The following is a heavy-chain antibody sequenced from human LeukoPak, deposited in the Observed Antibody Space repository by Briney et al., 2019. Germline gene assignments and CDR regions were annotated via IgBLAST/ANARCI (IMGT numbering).Heavy chain of an antibody. D-gene: IGHD3-10*01. CDR1: GFTLSSYA. J-gene: IGHJ3*02. CDR2: ISGSGGST. CDR3: CKGAYDSGNYYYSFHI. Sequence: GGSLRLSCAASGFTLSSYAMSWVRQAPGKGLEWVSAISGSGGSTYYADSVKGRFTISRDNSKSTLYLHINSLRAEDTAVYHCCKGAYDSGNYYYSFHIWGQGTMVTVTS. V-gene: IGHV3-23*01.